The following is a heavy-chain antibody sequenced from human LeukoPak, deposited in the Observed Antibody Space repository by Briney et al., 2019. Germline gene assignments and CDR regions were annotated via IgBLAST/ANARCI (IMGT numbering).Heavy chain of an antibody. J-gene: IGHJ4*02. V-gene: IGHV4-34*01. CDR2: IDHSGTT. Sequence: PSETLSLTCAVYGGSFNGYYWSWIRQPPGKGLEWIGEIDHSGTTNYNPSLKSRITISADTSKKQFSLKLSSLTAADTAVYFCARDPFNTAFDYWGQGTLVTVSS. CDR3: ARDPFNTAFDY. D-gene: IGHD5-18*01. CDR1: GGSFNGYY.